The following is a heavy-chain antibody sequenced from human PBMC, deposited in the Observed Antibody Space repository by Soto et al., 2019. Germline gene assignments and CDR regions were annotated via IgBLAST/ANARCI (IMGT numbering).Heavy chain of an antibody. V-gene: IGHV1-69*13. CDR2: IIPIFGTA. D-gene: IGHD5-18*01. CDR1: GGTFSSYA. Sequence: SVKVSCKASGGTFSSYAISWVRQAPGQGLEWMGGIIPIFGTANYAQKFQGRVTITADESTSTAYMELSSLRSEDTAVYYCARALQLTEDFDYWGQGTLVTVSS. J-gene: IGHJ4*02. CDR3: ARALQLTEDFDY.